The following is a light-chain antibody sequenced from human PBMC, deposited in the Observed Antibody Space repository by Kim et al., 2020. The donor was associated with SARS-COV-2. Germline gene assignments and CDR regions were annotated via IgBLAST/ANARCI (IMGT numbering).Light chain of an antibody. CDR3: QQRSNWPALT. V-gene: IGKV3-11*01. J-gene: IGKJ4*01. CDR2: DAS. CDR1: QSVRSF. Sequence: PGESATLSCRASQSVRSFLAWYQHKPGQAPRLLIYDASARAPGIPARFSGSGSGTDFTLTISSLEPEDFAVYYCQQRSNWPALTFGGGTKV.